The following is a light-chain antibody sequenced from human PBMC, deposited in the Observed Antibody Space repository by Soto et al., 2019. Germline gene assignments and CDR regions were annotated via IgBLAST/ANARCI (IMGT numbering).Light chain of an antibody. CDR3: CSVAGSYILRV. CDR1: SSDVGGYNH. CDR2: DVT. J-gene: IGLJ2*01. V-gene: IGLV2-11*01. Sequence: QSALTQPRSVSGSPGQSVTISCTGTSSDVGGYNHVSWYQHHPGKAPKVMIYDVTKRPSGVPDRFSGSKSGNTASLTISGLQAEDEADYYCCSVAGSYILRVFGGGTKLTVL.